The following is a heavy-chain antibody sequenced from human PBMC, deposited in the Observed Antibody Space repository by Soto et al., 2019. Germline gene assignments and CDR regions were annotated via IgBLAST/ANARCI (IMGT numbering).Heavy chain of an antibody. V-gene: IGHV4-4*07. J-gene: IGHJ4*02. CDR3: ARLSGSSSSTWFDY. CDR2: IYSGGRN. Sequence: SETLSLTCTVSGGSISSFYWSWIRQPAGKGLEWIGRIYSGGRNNYNPSLKSRVTMSVDTSKNQFSLRLSSVTATDTAMYYCARLSGSSSSTWFDYWGQGTLVNVSS. D-gene: IGHD6-6*01. CDR1: GGSISSFY.